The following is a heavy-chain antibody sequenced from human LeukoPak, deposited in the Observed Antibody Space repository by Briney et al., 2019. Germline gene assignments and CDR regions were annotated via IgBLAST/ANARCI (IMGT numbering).Heavy chain of an antibody. CDR2: LDDSDCNY. D-gene: IGHD6-19*01. Sequence: GVPLTLSCAASGFTFNSFSLIWVHQPPGKGLEWVACLDDSDCNYHYPAVLKGRFTNSRNHSKKTLLLQMKRFRAEDHAVYFCAKEQRNSSGGYNGYDFDIWGQGTMVSVSS. CDR3: AKEQRNSSGGYNGYDFDI. CDR1: GFTFNSFS. V-gene: IGHV3-23*01. J-gene: IGHJ3*02.